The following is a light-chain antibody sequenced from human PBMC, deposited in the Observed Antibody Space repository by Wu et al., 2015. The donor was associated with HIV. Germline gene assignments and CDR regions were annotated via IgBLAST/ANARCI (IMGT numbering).Light chain of an antibody. Sequence: EIVLTQSPATLSSSPGERVTLSCRASQSLGTYLAWLPTETWPGSQTPHLWSIQQGHWHPRQVHCQWSGTDFILTISSLEPEDFAVYYCQQRTNWLLTFGEGPGWRSN. CDR3: QQRTNWLLT. CDR2: SI. CDR1: QSLGTY. J-gene: IGKJ4*01. V-gene: IGKV3-11*01.